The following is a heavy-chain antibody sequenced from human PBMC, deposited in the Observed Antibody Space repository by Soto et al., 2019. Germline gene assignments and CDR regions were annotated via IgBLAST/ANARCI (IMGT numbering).Heavy chain of an antibody. J-gene: IGHJ4*02. V-gene: IGHV3-48*03. CDR2: ITSSGSTI. CDR3: ARRYCSSTSCYLPFDY. CDR1: GFTLSSYE. D-gene: IGHD2-2*01. Sequence: GGSLRLSCAASGFTLSSYEMNWVRQAPGKGLEWISYITSSGSTIYYADSVKGRFTISRDNAKISLYLQMNSLRAEDTAVYYCARRYCSSTSCYLPFDYWGQGTLVTVSS.